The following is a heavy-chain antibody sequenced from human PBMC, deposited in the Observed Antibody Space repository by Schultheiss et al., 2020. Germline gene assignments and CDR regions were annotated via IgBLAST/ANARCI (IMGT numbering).Heavy chain of an antibody. D-gene: IGHD3-3*01. CDR3: AKECYDFWSGYYWGRVAYGMDV. CDR1: GFTFSSYA. J-gene: IGHJ6*02. V-gene: IGHV3-23*01. Sequence: GGSLRLSCAASGFTFSSYAMSWVRQAPGKGLEWVSAISGSGGSTYYADSVKGRFTISRDNSKNTLYLQMNSLRAEDTAVYYCAKECYDFWSGYYWGRVAYGMDVWGQGTTVTVSS. CDR2: ISGSGGST.